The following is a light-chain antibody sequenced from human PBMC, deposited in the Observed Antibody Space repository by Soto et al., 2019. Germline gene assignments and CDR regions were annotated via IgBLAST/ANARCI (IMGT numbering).Light chain of an antibody. CDR2: EGS. J-gene: IGLJ1*01. CDR1: SNDVGRYNQ. CDR3: CSYVGSTTYV. Sequence: QSALTQPASVSGSPGQSITISCTGSSNDVGRYNQVSWYQQHPGKAPKVMIYEGSQRPSGVSNRFSGSKSGNTASLTISGLQAEDEADYYCCSYVGSTTYVFXTGTKVTVL. V-gene: IGLV2-23*01.